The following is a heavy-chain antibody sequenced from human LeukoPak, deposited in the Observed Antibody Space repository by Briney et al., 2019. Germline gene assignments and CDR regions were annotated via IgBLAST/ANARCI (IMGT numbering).Heavy chain of an antibody. J-gene: IGHJ4*02. V-gene: IGHV3-30-3*01. CDR2: ISYDGSNK. CDR3: AKDGSSMIVVVDYYLDY. CDR1: GFTFSSYA. D-gene: IGHD3-22*01. Sequence: PGGSLRLSCAASGFTFSSYAMHWVRQAPGKGLEWVAVISYDGSNKYYADSVKGRFTISRDNSKNTLYLQMNSLRAEDTAVYYCAKDGSSMIVVVDYYLDYWGQGTLVTVSS.